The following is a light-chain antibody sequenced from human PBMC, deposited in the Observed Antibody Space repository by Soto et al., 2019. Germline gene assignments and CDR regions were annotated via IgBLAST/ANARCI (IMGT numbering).Light chain of an antibody. CDR2: EVS. V-gene: IGLV2-14*01. CDR1: SSDVGGYNY. Sequence: QSALTQPASVSGSPGQSITISCTGTSSDVGGYNYVSWYQHHPGKAPKLMIYEVSNRPSGVSNRFSGSKSGNTASLTISGLQAEDEADCYCSSYTSSSTFYVFGTGTKLTVL. CDR3: SSYTSSSTFYV. J-gene: IGLJ1*01.